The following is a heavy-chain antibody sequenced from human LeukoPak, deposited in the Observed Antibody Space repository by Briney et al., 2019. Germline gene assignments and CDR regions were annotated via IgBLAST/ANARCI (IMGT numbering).Heavy chain of an antibody. Sequence: GASVKVSCKASGGTFSSYAISWVRQAPGQGLEWMGWINPNSGGTNYAQKFQGRVTMTRDTSISTAYKELSRLRSDDTAVYYCARVKRQWLTSFGYWGQGTLVTVSS. CDR1: GGTFSSYA. CDR2: INPNSGGT. D-gene: IGHD6-19*01. V-gene: IGHV1-2*02. J-gene: IGHJ4*02. CDR3: ARVKRQWLTSFGY.